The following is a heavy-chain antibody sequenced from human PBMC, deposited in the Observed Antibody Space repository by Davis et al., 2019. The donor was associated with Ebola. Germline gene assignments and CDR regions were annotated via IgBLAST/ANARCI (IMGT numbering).Heavy chain of an antibody. Sequence: SETLSLTCTVSGGSISSSSYYWGWIRQPPGKGLEWIGSIYYSGSTYYNPSLKSRVTISVDTSKNQFSLKLSSVTAADTAVYYCARRSGSFAFDYWGQGTQVTVSS. D-gene: IGHD1-26*01. CDR1: GGSISSSSYY. V-gene: IGHV4-39*01. CDR3: ARRSGSFAFDY. CDR2: IYYSGST. J-gene: IGHJ4*02.